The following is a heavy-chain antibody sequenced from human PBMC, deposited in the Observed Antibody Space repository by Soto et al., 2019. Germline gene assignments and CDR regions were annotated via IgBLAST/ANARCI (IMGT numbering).Heavy chain of an antibody. V-gene: IGHV3-9*01. J-gene: IGHJ4*02. Sequence: GGSLRLSCAASGFTFDDYAMHWVRQAPGKGLEWVSGISWNSGSIGYADSVKGRFTISRDNAKNSLYLQMNSLRAEDTALYYCAKVVTIFGVAQGGFDYWGQGTLATVSS. CDR2: ISWNSGSI. CDR3: AKVVTIFGVAQGGFDY. D-gene: IGHD3-3*01. CDR1: GFTFDDYA.